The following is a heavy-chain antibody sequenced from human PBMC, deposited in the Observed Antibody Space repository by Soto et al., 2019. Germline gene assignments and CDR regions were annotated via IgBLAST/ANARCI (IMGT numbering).Heavy chain of an antibody. V-gene: IGHV4-38-2*01. D-gene: IGHD6-13*01. CDR2: VHYSGST. CDR1: GYSISSGYY. Sequence: PSETLSLTCAVSGYSISSGYYWGWIRRPPGEGLEWIGSVHYSGSTYYNPSLKSRVAISIDTSKNQISLKLTSVTAADTAVYYCARVDNIVAVKWFDHWGQGTLVTVSS. J-gene: IGHJ5*02. CDR3: ARVDNIVAVKWFDH.